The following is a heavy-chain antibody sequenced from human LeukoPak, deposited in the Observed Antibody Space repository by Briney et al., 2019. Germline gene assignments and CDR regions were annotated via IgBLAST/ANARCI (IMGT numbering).Heavy chain of an antibody. CDR1: GYTFTSYG. CDR3: ARAPVLEWLFLFDY. Sequence: GASVKVSCKASGYTFTSYGISWVRQAPGQGLEWMGWISAYNGSTNYAQKLQGRVTMTTDTSTSTAYMELRSLRSDDTAVYYCARAPVLEWLFLFDYWGQGTLVTVSS. J-gene: IGHJ4*02. D-gene: IGHD3-3*01. V-gene: IGHV1-18*01. CDR2: ISAYNGST.